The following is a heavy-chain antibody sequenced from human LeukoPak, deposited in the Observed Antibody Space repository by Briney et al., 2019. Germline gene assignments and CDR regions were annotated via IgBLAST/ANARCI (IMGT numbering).Heavy chain of an antibody. Sequence: GGSLRLSCAASGFTSSGSAMHWVRQASGKGLEWVGRIRSKANSYATAYAASVKGRFTISRDDSKNTAYLQMNSLKTEDTAVYYCTRRYSSSYGGDYWGQGTLVTVSS. V-gene: IGHV3-73*01. CDR2: IRSKANSYAT. CDR1: GFTSSGSA. CDR3: TRRYSSSYGGDY. J-gene: IGHJ4*02. D-gene: IGHD6-6*01.